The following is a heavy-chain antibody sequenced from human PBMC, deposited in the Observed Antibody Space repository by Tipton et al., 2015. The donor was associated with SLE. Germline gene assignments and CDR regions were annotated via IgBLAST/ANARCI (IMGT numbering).Heavy chain of an antibody. J-gene: IGHJ4*02. D-gene: IGHD6-6*01. CDR3: ARPHRPYSSPSFDY. CDR1: GGSFSGYY. V-gene: IGHV4-34*01. Sequence: TLSLTCTVYGGSFSGYYWSWIRQSPGRGLEWIGEINHSGSTNYNPSLKSRVTLSIDPSKNQFSLKLSSVTAADTAVYYCARPHRPYSSPSFDYWGQGTLVTVSS. CDR2: INHSGST.